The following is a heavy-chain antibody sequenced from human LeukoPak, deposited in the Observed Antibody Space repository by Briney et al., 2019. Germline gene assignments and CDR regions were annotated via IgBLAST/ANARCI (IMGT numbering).Heavy chain of an antibody. CDR3: AREGPRGNSQFDY. Sequence: GGSLRLSCAGSGFTFSSYSMNWVRQAPGKGLEWVSSISSSSSYIYYADSVKGRFTISRDNSKNTLYLQMNSLRAEDTAVYYCAREGPRGNSQFDYWGQGTLVTVSS. D-gene: IGHD2/OR15-2a*01. V-gene: IGHV3-21*01. CDR2: ISSSSSYI. J-gene: IGHJ4*02. CDR1: GFTFSSYS.